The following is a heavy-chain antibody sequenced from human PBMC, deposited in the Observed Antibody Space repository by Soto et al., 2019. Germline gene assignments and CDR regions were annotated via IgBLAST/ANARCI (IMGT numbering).Heavy chain of an antibody. J-gene: IGHJ3*02. V-gene: IGHV3-48*03. CDR1: GFTSSSYE. CDR3: ARDQGGAFDI. CDR2: ISSSGSTI. Sequence: SLRLSCAASGFTSSSYEMNWVRQAPGKGLEWVSYISSSGSTIYYADSVKGRFTISRDNAKNSLYLQMNSLRAEDTAVYYCARDQGGAFDIWGQGTMVTVSS.